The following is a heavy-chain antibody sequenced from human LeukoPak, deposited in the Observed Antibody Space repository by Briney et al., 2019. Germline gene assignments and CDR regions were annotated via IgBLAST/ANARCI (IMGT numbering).Heavy chain of an antibody. CDR2: IRSSDTRT. Sequence: ASVKVSCKASGYTFTAYYIQWVRQAPGQGLEWMGTIRSSDTRTTYAQKYQGRVTMTWDMSTTTGYMELSSLRSEDTAVYYCVREKSGGTYDYWGQGTLVTVSS. CDR1: GYTFTAYY. CDR3: VREKSGGTYDY. V-gene: IGHV1-46*01. J-gene: IGHJ4*02. D-gene: IGHD3-16*01.